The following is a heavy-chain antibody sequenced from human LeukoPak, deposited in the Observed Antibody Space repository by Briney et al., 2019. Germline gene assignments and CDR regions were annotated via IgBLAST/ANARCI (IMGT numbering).Heavy chain of an antibody. CDR1: GFTFSSYW. J-gene: IGHJ3*02. CDR3: AGDGTSAAFDI. Sequence: QPGGSLRLSCAASGFTFSSYWMHWVRQAPGKGLVWVSRISDGGSTTTYADSVKGRFTISRDNAKNTLYLQMNGLRAEDTAVYYCAGDGTSAAFDIWGQGTMVTVSS. CDR2: ISDGGSTT. V-gene: IGHV3-74*01. D-gene: IGHD4-23*01.